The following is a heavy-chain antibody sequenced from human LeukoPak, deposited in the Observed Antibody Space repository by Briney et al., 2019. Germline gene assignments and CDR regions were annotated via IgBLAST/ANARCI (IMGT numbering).Heavy chain of an antibody. CDR1: VGSFTGYH. D-gene: IGHD3-22*01. Sequence: PSETLSLTCAVYVGSFTGYHWNWIRQSPQRGLEWIGEINHRGHPHYNPSLESRLTISVDTSKNQFSLTLRSVTGADTAVYYCARDPTTVVSVPYYFDFWGQGTRVTVSS. CDR3: ARDPTTVVSVPYYFDF. CDR2: INHRGHP. V-gene: IGHV4-34*01. J-gene: IGHJ4*02.